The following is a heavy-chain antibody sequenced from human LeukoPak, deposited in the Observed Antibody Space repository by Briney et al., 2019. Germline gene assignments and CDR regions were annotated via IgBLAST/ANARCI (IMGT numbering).Heavy chain of an antibody. Sequence: SETLSLTCTVSGGSISSYYWSWIRQPPGKGLEWIGYIYYSGSTNYNPSLKSRVTISVDTSKNQFSLKLSSVTAADTAVYYRARGSRYDFWSGPWANWFDPWGQGTLVTVSS. CDR2: IYYSGST. CDR3: ARGSRYDFWSGPWANWFDP. D-gene: IGHD3-3*01. J-gene: IGHJ5*02. CDR1: GGSISSYY. V-gene: IGHV4-59*01.